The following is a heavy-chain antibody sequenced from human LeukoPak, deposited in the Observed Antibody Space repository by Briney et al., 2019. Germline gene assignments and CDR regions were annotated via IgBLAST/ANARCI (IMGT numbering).Heavy chain of an antibody. V-gene: IGHV4-4*02. J-gene: IGHJ6*02. Sequence: SETLSLTCAVSGGSSSSSNWWSWVRQPPGKGLEWIGEIYHSGTTNYNPSLKSRVTISVDKSKNQVSLKLSSVSAVDTAVDYCARTPDYYYGMDVWGQGTTVTVSS. CDR3: ARTPDYYYGMDV. CDR1: GGSSSSSNW. CDR2: IYHSGTT. D-gene: IGHD2-15*01.